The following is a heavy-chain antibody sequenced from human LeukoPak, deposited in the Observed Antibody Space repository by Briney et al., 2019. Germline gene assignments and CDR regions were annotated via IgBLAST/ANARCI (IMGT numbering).Heavy chain of an antibody. CDR1: GGTFSSYA. J-gene: IGHJ4*02. Sequence: SVKVSCKASGGTFSSYAISWVRQAPGQGLEWMGGIIPIFGTANYAQKFQGRVTITTDESTSTAYMELSSLRSEDTAVYYCASGKYCSSTSCYFYYDSSGHAYWGQGTLVTASS. CDR2: IIPIFGTA. V-gene: IGHV1-69*05. D-gene: IGHD2-2*01. CDR3: ASGKYCSSTSCYFYYDSSGHAY.